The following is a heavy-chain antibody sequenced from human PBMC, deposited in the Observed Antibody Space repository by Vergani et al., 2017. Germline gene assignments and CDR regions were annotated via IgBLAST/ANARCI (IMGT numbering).Heavy chain of an antibody. J-gene: IGHJ6*02. Sequence: QLLESGGGLIQPGGSLRLSCAASGFTFNSYAMTWVRQAPGKGLEWVSGINNNGGSTYYADSVKGRFTISRDNSKNTLYLQMNGLKTEDIGVYYCTTDPRYCGDGSCYWLRYHHYYGMDVWGQGTTVTVSS. V-gene: IGHV3-23*01. D-gene: IGHD2-21*01. CDR1: GFTFNSYA. CDR2: INNNGGST. CDR3: TTDPRYCGDGSCYWLRYHHYYGMDV.